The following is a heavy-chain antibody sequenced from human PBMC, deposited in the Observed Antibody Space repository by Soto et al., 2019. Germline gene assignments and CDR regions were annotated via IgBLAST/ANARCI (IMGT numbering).Heavy chain of an antibody. CDR2: INAGNGNT. Sequence: ASVKVSCKASGYTSTSYAMHWVRQAPGQRLEWMGWINAGNGNTKYSQKFQGRVTITRDTSASTAYMELSSLRSEDTAVYYCARVADSSSWYIWFDPWGQGTLVTVSS. V-gene: IGHV1-3*01. J-gene: IGHJ5*02. D-gene: IGHD6-13*01. CDR1: GYTSTSYA. CDR3: ARVADSSSWYIWFDP.